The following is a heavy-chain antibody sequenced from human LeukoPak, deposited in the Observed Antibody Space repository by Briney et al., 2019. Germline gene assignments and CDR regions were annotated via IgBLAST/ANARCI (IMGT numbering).Heavy chain of an antibody. CDR2: IPYDGSNK. D-gene: IGHD1-7*01. CDR3: ARDPSYNWNYEVLYYFDY. V-gene: IGHV3-30*19. J-gene: IGHJ4*02. Sequence: PGGSLRLSCAASGFTFSSYGMHWVRQAPGKGLEWVAVIPYDGSNKYYADSVKGRFTISRDNSKNTLYLQMNSLRAEDTAVYYCARDPSYNWNYEVLYYFDYWGQGTLVTVSS. CDR1: GFTFSSYG.